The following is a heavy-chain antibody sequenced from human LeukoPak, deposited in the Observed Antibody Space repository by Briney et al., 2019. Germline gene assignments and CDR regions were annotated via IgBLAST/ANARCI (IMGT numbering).Heavy chain of an antibody. Sequence: VGSLRLSCAASGFTFYNSGMGWARQAPGKGLEWVSAICGSGGATYYADSVKGRFTVSRDDSKNTLYLQMNSLRAEDTAVYYCAIEQWELKYWGQGTLVTVSS. CDR1: GFTFYNSG. CDR2: ICGSGGAT. V-gene: IGHV3-23*01. J-gene: IGHJ4*02. D-gene: IGHD1-26*01. CDR3: AIEQWELKY.